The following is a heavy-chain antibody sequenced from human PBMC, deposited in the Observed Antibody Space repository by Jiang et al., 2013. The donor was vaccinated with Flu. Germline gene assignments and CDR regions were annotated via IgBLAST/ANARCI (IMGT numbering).Heavy chain of an antibody. V-gene: IGHV3-23*04. CDR1: GFTFSSYA. Sequence: VQLVESGGGLVQPGGSLRLSCAASGFTFSSYAMSWVRQAPGKGLEWVSAISGSGGSTYYADSVKGRFTISRDNSKNTLYLQMNSLRAEDTAVYYCAKGTADSSGPTGYFDYWGQGTLVTVSS. J-gene: IGHJ4*02. D-gene: IGHD6-19*01. CDR2: ISGSGGST. CDR3: AKGTADSSGPTGYFDY.